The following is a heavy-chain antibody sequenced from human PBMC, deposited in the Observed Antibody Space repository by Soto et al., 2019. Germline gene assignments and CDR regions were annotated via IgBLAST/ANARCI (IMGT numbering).Heavy chain of an antibody. J-gene: IGHJ6*02. CDR1: GYSFTSYW. Sequence: PGESLKVSCKVSGYSFTSYWIGWVRQMPGKGLEWMGIIYPGDSDTRYSPSFQGQVTISADKSISTAYLQWSSLKASDTAMYYCARRKYQPEYYYYGMDVWGQGTTVTVSS. V-gene: IGHV5-51*01. D-gene: IGHD2-2*01. CDR2: IYPGDSDT. CDR3: ARRKYQPEYYYYGMDV.